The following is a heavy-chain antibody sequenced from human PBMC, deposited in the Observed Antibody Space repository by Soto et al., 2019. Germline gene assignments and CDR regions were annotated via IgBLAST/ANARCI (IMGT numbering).Heavy chain of an antibody. Sequence: GGSLRLSCAASGFPFGENAMSWVRQAPGKGLEWVSGLSDSGATTYYADSVRGRFTISRDSSKNTLYLQMKSLRAEDSASYYCAKEDTSSGSLDYWGQGALVTVSS. CDR1: GFPFGENA. D-gene: IGHD6-19*01. J-gene: IGHJ4*02. V-gene: IGHV3-23*01. CDR3: AKEDTSSGSLDY. CDR2: LSDSGATT.